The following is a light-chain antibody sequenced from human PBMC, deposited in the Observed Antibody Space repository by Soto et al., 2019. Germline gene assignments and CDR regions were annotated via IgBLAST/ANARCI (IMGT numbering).Light chain of an antibody. CDR2: DVS. CDR1: SSDVGGYNY. CDR3: SSYTSSSTYV. J-gene: IGLJ1*01. V-gene: IGLV2-14*01. Sequence: QSVLTQPASVYGSPGEALTIFSTGTSSDVGGYNYVSWYQQHPGKAPKLMIYDVSNRPSGVSNRFSGSKSGNTASLTISGLQAQDEADYYCSSYTSSSTYVFGTGTKVTVL.